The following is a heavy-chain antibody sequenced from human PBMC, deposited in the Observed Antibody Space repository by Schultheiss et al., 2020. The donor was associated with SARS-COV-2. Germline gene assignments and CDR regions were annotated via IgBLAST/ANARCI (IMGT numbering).Heavy chain of an antibody. V-gene: IGHV4-61*01. CDR1: GDSVTGGSYY. J-gene: IGHJ4*02. CDR2: IYSSGGT. Sequence: SETLSLTCSVSGDSVTGGSYYWSWIRQPPGKGLEWIGYIYSSGGTSYNPALKGRVSISVDTSKNQFSLNLKSVTAADTAVYYCARSEKALDFWGQGILVTVSS. CDR3: ARSEKALDF.